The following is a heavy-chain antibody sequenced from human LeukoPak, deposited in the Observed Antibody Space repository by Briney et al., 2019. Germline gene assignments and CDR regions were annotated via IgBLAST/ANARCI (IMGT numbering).Heavy chain of an antibody. CDR1: GDSMSSYY. V-gene: IGHV4-4*07. CDR3: ARDRRTVRGEWYFDY. D-gene: IGHD3-10*01. Sequence: SETLSLTCIVSGDSMSSYYWSWIRQPAGKGLEWIGRVFTSGSTKYNPSLESRVSLSVDTSRNQFSLGLISVTAADTAVYYCARDRRTVRGEWYFDYWGQGHLVTVSS. CDR2: VFTSGST. J-gene: IGHJ4*02.